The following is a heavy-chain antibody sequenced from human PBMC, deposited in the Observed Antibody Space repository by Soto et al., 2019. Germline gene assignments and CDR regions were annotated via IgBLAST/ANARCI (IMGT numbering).Heavy chain of an antibody. V-gene: IGHV1-2*02. Sequence: GASVKVSCKASGDTLTNSYLHWVRQAPGQGLEWLGWINPNNGDTNYAQKFRGRVTMTRDTSNNTVYMELTRLTSDDTAVYFCARMVVLTTYFDSWGQGTPVTVSS. D-gene: IGHD3-10*01. J-gene: IGHJ4*02. CDR1: GDTLTNSY. CDR3: ARMVVLTTYFDS. CDR2: INPNNGDT.